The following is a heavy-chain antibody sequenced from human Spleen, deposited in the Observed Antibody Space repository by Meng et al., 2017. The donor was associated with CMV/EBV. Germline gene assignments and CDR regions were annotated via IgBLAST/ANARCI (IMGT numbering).Heavy chain of an antibody. CDR2: IYYSGST. V-gene: IGHV4-30-4*08. CDR1: GGSISSVDYY. Sequence: VHLKESGPEPVKPSHTPSLTCTVSGGSISSVDYYWRWIRQPPGKGLEWIGYIYYSGSTYYNPSLKSRVTISVDTSKNQFSLKLSSVTAADTAVYYCARAVGVLWFGELTYFDYWGQGTLVTVSS. CDR3: ARAVGVLWFGELTYFDY. J-gene: IGHJ4*02. D-gene: IGHD3-10*01.